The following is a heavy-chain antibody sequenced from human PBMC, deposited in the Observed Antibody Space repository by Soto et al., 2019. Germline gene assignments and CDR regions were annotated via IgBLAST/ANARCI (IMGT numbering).Heavy chain of an antibody. CDR3: ARLQHWKTYYYYGMDV. CDR2: IYPGDSDT. Sequence: GESLKISCKGSGYSFTSYWIGWVLQMPWKGLEWMGIIYPGDSDTRYSPSFQGQVTISADKSISTAYLQWSSLKASDTAMYYCARLQHWKTYYYYGMDVWGHGTTVTVSS. CDR1: GYSFTSYW. J-gene: IGHJ6*02. D-gene: IGHD1-1*01. V-gene: IGHV5-51*01.